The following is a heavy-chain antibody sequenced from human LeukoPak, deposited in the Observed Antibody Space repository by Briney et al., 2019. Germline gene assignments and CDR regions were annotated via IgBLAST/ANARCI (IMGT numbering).Heavy chain of an antibody. V-gene: IGHV3-7*03. Sequence: GGSLRLSCEGSAFIFSGHWMNWVRQTPGKGLEWVASIKEDGSERQYVDSVKGRFSISRDNTKGSLFLQLNSLRAEDTAVYYCARDEGGLVGSCSGGRGGGCEGIDYYGMDVWGRGTTVTVSS. CDR2: IKEDGSER. J-gene: IGHJ6*02. D-gene: IGHD2-15*01. CDR3: ARDEGGLVGSCSGGRGGGCEGIDYYGMDV. CDR1: AFIFSGHW.